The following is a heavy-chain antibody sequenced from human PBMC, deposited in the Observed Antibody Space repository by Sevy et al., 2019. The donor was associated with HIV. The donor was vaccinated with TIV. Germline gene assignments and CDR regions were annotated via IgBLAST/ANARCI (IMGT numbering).Heavy chain of an antibody. CDR3: AREDGNYYFDY. J-gene: IGHJ4*02. CDR2: IKQDAGQK. Sequence: GGSLRLSCAASGFTFSKYWMGWVRQAPGKGLEWVANIKQDAGQKYYVDSVKGRFTISRDNAKHSLYLQMNSLRAEDTAVYFCAREDGNYYFDYWGQGTLVTVSS. CDR1: GFTFSKYW. D-gene: IGHD1-7*01. V-gene: IGHV3-7*01.